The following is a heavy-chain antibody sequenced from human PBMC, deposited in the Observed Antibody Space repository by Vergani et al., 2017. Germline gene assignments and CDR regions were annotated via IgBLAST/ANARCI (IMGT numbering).Heavy chain of an antibody. CDR1: GYSFTSYW. Sequence: EVPLVQSGAAVKKPGESLKISCTGSGYSFTSYWIGWVRQMPGKGLEWMAIIYPGDSDTRYSPSFQGQVTISADKSISTAYLQWSSLKASDTAMYYCARSYYDILTGYGAEFDYWGQGTLVTVSS. CDR2: IYPGDSDT. CDR3: ARSYYDILTGYGAEFDY. V-gene: IGHV5-51*01. J-gene: IGHJ4*02. D-gene: IGHD3-9*01.